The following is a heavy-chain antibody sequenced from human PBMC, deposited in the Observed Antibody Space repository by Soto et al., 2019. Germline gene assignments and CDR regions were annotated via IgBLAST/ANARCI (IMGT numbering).Heavy chain of an antibody. V-gene: IGHV3-23*01. CDR3: AKDKYTDLLRRVWFFDL. CDR2: ISSNGMTT. CDR1: GFPFSKYA. Sequence: DVQLLESGGNLVKPGGSRRLSCAASGFPFSKYAMSWVRQAPGKGLEWVSSISSNGMTTDYADSVKGRFTISRDNSMNVLSLQMDSLRGDDTALYFCAKDKYTDLLRRVWFFDLWGRGTLVGVSS. D-gene: IGHD3-10*01. J-gene: IGHJ2*01.